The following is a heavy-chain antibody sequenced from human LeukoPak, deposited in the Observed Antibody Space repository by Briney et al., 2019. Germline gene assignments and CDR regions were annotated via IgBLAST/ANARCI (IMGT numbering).Heavy chain of an antibody. D-gene: IGHD3-16*02. V-gene: IGHV3-23*01. J-gene: IGHJ4*02. CDR1: GFTFSSYP. Sequence: PGGSLRLSCAASGFTFSSYPMSWVRQAPGRGLEWVSVISANSGATYYADSVKGRFTISRDNSKNTPYLQMNSMRAEDTTVYYCARSVIPLAYFDYWGQGTLVTVSS. CDR3: ARSVIPLAYFDY. CDR2: ISANSGAT.